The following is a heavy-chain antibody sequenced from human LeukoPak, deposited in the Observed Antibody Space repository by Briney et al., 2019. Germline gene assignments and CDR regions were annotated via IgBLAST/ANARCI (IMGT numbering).Heavy chain of an antibody. D-gene: IGHD2/OR15-2a*01. CDR2: IYHSEST. J-gene: IGHJ3*02. CDR3: AKNSPLSASDI. Sequence: SETLSLTCAVSGVSFSSGNWWSWVRQPPEKGLEWIGEIYHSESTNYNPSLKSRVTISIDKSKNQFSLKLTSVTAADTAVYYCAKNSPLSASDIWGQGTMVTVSS. CDR1: GVSFSSGNW. V-gene: IGHV4-4*02.